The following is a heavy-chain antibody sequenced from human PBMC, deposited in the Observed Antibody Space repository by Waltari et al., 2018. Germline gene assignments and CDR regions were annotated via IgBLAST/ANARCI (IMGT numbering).Heavy chain of an antibody. J-gene: IGHJ6*03. Sequence: QVQLVQSGAEVKKPGASVKVSCKASGYTFTSYGISWVRQAPGQGLESMGWSSADNGNTNYAEKVQGRVTRTTDTATRTGYMGLRRLRSDDTAVYYWAGSCGAGSYGGDYYYYMDVWGKGTTVTVSS. CDR3: AGSCGAGSYGGDYYYYMDV. CDR2: SSADNGNT. V-gene: IGHV1-18*01. D-gene: IGHD3-10*01. CDR1: GYTFTSYG.